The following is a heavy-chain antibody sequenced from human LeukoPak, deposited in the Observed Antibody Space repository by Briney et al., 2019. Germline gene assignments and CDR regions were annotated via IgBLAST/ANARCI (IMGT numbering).Heavy chain of an antibody. CDR2: ISYSGST. J-gene: IGHJ4*02. V-gene: IGHV4-59*02. CDR3: AACIAAAGLHTYYFDY. D-gene: IGHD6-13*01. CDR1: GGSVSGYY. Sequence: NASETLSLTCTVSGGSVSGYYWSWIRQPPGKGLEWVGYISYSGSTNYNPSLKSRVTISVDKSKNQFSLKLSSVTAADTAVYYCAACIAAAGLHTYYFDYWGQGTLVTVSS.